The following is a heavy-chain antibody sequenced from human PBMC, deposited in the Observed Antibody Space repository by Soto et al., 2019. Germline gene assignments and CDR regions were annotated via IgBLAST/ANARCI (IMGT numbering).Heavy chain of an antibody. Sequence: PGGSLRLSCAASGFTFDDYTMHWVRQAPGKGLEYVSAISSNGGSTYYANSVKGRFTISRDNSKHTLYLQMGSLRAEDMAVYYCARGPGYYFDYWGQGT. CDR1: GFTFDDYT. J-gene: IGHJ4*02. CDR3: ARGPGYYFDY. V-gene: IGHV3-64*01. CDR2: ISSNGGST.